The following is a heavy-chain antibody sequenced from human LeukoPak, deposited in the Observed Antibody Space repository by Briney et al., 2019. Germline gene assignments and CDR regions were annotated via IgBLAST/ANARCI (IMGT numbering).Heavy chain of an antibody. CDR1: GYIFTNYG. Sequence: ASVKVFCKASGYIFTNYGIDWVRQATGQGLEWMGWISAHGNTYYAQEFQGRVTMTTDTSTGTAYMELRSLRSDDTALYYCARGRYCTGTNCFPQWLDPWGQGTLVTVSS. D-gene: IGHD2-8*02. CDR2: ISAHGNT. CDR3: ARGRYCTGTNCFPQWLDP. J-gene: IGHJ5*02. V-gene: IGHV1-18*04.